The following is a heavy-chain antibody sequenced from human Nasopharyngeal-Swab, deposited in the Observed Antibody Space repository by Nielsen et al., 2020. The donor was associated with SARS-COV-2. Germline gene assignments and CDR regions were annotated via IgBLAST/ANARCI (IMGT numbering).Heavy chain of an antibody. CDR2: INHSGST. D-gene: IGHD2-15*01. CDR3: AREIHARGYCSGGSCSYMDV. J-gene: IGHJ6*03. CDR1: GGSFSGYY. V-gene: IGHV4-34*01. Sequence: SETLSLTCAVYGGSFSGYYWSWIRQPPGKGLEWIGEINHSGSTNYNPSLKSRVTISVDTSKNQFSLKLSSVTAADTAVYYCAREIHARGYCSGGSCSYMDVWGKGTTVTVSS.